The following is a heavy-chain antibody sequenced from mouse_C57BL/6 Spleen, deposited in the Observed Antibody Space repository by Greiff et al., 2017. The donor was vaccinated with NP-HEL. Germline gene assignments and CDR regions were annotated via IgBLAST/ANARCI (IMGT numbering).Heavy chain of an antibody. CDR1: GYAFSSSW. CDR2: IYPGDGDP. J-gene: IGHJ4*01. CDR3: AGDLYAMDD. Sequence: QVQLQQSGPELVKPGASVKISCKASGYAFSSSWMNWVKQRPGKGLEWIGRIYPGDGDPNSNGKFKGKATLTADKSSSTAYMQLSSLTSEDSAVYFCAGDLYAMDDWGQGTSVTVSS. V-gene: IGHV1-82*01.